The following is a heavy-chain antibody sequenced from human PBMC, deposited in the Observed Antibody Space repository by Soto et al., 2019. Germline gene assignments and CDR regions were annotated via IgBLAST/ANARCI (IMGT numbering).Heavy chain of an antibody. Sequence: SGPTLVNPKHTLTLAFACSGFSVTTRSVGVGWIRQPPGKTLEWLALIYWNDFKLYTPSLEGRLTITKDTSKNQVVLSVTNVDPADTATYYCAHSRGYNGYEGPPLYEMDVWGQGTTVTFS. D-gene: IGHD5-12*01. J-gene: IGHJ6*02. CDR2: IYWNDFK. V-gene: IGHV2-5*01. CDR1: GFSVTTRSVG. CDR3: AHSRGYNGYEGPPLYEMDV.